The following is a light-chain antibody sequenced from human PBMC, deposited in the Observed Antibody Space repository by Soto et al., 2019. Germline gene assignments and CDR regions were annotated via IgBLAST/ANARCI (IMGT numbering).Light chain of an antibody. V-gene: IGKV3-11*01. CDR2: DAS. Sequence: EIVLTQSPGTLSLSPGDRATLSCRASQSVSIYLAWYQQKPGQAPRLLIYDASNRVTGIPARFSGSGSGTDFTLTISCVEPEDFAVYYCQQRVDWLTVGGGTKLEIK. CDR1: QSVSIY. CDR3: QQRVDWLT. J-gene: IGKJ4*01.